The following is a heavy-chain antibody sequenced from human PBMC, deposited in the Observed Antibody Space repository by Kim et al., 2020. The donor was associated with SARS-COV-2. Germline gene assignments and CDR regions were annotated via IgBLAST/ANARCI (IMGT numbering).Heavy chain of an antibody. CDR3: AKGRRYYYGSGSYFNWFDP. J-gene: IGHJ5*02. V-gene: IGHV3-23*01. Sequence: GRFTISRDNSKNTLYLQMNSLRAEDTAVYYCAKGRRYYYGSGSYFNWFDPWGQGTLVTVSS. D-gene: IGHD3-10*01.